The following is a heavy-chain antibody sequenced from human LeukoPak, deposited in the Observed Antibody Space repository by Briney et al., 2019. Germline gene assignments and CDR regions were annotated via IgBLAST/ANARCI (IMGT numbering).Heavy chain of an antibody. V-gene: IGHV4-39*07. CDR1: GGSISSSSYY. Sequence: SETLSLTCTVSGGSISSSSYYWGWIRQPPGKGLEWIGSIYYSGSTYYNPSLKSRVTISVDTSKNQFSLKLSSVTAADTAVYYCARDRTVRGVIVDAFDIWGQGTMVTVSS. CDR2: IYYSGST. CDR3: ARDRTVRGVIVDAFDI. J-gene: IGHJ3*02. D-gene: IGHD3-10*01.